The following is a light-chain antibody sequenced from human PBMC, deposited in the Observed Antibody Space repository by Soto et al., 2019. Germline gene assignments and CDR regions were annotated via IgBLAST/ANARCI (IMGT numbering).Light chain of an antibody. J-gene: IGLJ3*02. Sequence: QSALTQPPSASGSPGQSVTISCTGTSSDVGTYNYVSWYQHHPGKAPKLIFYEVTNRPSGVPDRFSGSKSGNTASLTVSGLQPEDEANYYCSSHAASGVFGGGTKLTVL. CDR3: SSHAASGV. CDR2: EVT. V-gene: IGLV2-8*01. CDR1: SSDVGTYNY.